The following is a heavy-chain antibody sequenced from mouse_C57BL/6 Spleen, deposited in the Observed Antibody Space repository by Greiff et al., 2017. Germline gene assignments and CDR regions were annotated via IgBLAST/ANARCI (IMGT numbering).Heavy chain of an antibody. CDR3: ARLRAYSNLYYFDY. D-gene: IGHD2-5*01. CDR2: ISGGGGNT. V-gene: IGHV5-9*01. J-gene: IGHJ2*01. Sequence: EVKVVESGGGLVKPGGSLKLSCAASGFTFSSYTMSWVRQTPEKRLEWVATISGGGGNTYYPDSVKGRFTISRDNAKNTLYLQMSSLRSEDTALYYCARLRAYSNLYYFDYWGQGTTLTVSS. CDR1: GFTFSSYT.